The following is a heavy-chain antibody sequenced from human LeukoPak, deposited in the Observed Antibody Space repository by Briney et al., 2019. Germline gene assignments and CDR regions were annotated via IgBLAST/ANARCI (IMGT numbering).Heavy chain of an antibody. Sequence: SETLSLTCTVSGGSISSSSYYWGWIRQPPGKGLEWIGSIYYSGSTYYNPSLKSRVTISVDTSKNQFSLKLSSVTAADTAVYYCARMGDPSENWFDPWGQGTLVTVSS. V-gene: IGHV4-39*07. D-gene: IGHD3-16*01. CDR1: GGSISSSSYY. J-gene: IGHJ5*02. CDR2: IYYSGST. CDR3: ARMGDPSENWFDP.